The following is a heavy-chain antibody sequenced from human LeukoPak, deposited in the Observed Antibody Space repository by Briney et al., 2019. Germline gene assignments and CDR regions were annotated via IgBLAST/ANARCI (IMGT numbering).Heavy chain of an antibody. CDR1: GGSISSSDSY. CDR3: TRSVVAVADTIDY. Sequence: SETLSLTCTVSGGSISSSDSYWGWIRQPPGKGLEWIGSIYYVGIPYYNPSLKSRVTISVDTSQNQFSLKLSSVTAADTAVYYCTRSVVAVADTIDYWGQGTLVTVSS. D-gene: IGHD6-19*01. J-gene: IGHJ4*02. CDR2: IYYVGIP. V-gene: IGHV4-39*01.